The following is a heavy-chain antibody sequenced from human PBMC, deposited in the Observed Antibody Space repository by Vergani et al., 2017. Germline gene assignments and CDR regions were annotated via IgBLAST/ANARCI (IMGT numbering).Heavy chain of an antibody. J-gene: IGHJ1*01. CDR1: GFTFSHYS. CDR3: TKAGQYDSDNFHDS. V-gene: IGHV3-30*02. Sequence: VQMVESGGGLVKPGGSLRLSCVASGFTFSHYSMNWVRQAPGKGLEWVAFIRYDGTKRFYGDSVKGRFTISRDNSQTTVFLQMNSLRADDSAVYYCTKAGQYDSDNFHDSWGQGALVTVAS. CDR2: IRYDGTKR. D-gene: IGHD3-22*01.